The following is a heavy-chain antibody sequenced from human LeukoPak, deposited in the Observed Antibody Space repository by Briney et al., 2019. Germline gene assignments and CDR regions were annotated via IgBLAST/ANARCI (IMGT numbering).Heavy chain of an antibody. V-gene: IGHV3-30*03. CDR2: ISYDGSNK. D-gene: IGHD3-10*01. CDR3: AGAYYASGRAAYDI. Sequence: GGSLRLSCAASGFTFSSYGMHWVRQAPGKGLEWVAVISYDGSNKYYADSVKGRFTISRDNSKNTLYLQMNSLRAEDTAVYYCAGAYYASGRAAYDIWGQGTMVTVSS. CDR1: GFTFSSYG. J-gene: IGHJ3*02.